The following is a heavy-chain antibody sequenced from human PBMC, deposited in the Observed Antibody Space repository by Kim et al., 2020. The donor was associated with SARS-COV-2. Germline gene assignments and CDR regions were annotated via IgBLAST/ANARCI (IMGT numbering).Heavy chain of an antibody. V-gene: IGHV1-3*01. D-gene: IGHD4-4*01. J-gene: IGHJ4*02. CDR3: ARDMNPTVYDY. Sequence: KTKYSQKFQGRVTITRDTSANTAYMDLRRLTFEDTAIYYCARDMNPTVYDYWGQGTLVTVSS. CDR2: KT.